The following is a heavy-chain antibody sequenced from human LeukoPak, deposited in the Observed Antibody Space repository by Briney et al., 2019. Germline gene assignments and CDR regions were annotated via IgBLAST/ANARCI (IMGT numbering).Heavy chain of an antibody. J-gene: IGHJ4*02. Sequence: GESLKISCKGSGYIFTSYWIGWVRQMPGKGLEWMGIIYPGDSDTRYSPSFQGQGTISADKSISTAYLQWSSLKASDTAMFYCASHARIAVPSHWGQGTLVTVPS. CDR3: ASHARIAVPSH. CDR1: GYIFTSYW. V-gene: IGHV5-51*01. CDR2: IYPGDSDT. D-gene: IGHD6-19*01.